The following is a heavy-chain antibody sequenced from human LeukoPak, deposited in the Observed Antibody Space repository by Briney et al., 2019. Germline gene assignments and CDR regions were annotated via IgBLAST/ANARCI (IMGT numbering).Heavy chain of an antibody. Sequence: SETLSLTCAVYGGSFSGYYWSWIRQPPGKGLEWIGEINHSGSTNYNPSLKSRVTISVDTSKNQFSLKLNSVTAADTAVYYCAREGGFYRPLDYSGQGTLVTVSS. CDR1: GGSFSGYY. D-gene: IGHD6-25*01. V-gene: IGHV4-34*01. CDR2: INHSGST. CDR3: AREGGFYRPLDY. J-gene: IGHJ4*02.